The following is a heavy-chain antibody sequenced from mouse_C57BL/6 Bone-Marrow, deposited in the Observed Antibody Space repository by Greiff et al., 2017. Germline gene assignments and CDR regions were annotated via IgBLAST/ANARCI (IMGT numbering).Heavy chain of an antibody. J-gene: IGHJ4*01. D-gene: IGHD1-1*01. CDR1: GYSFTGYY. CDR3: ARGRTVVAYYYAMDY. CDR2: INPSTGGT. Sequence: EVQLQQSGPELVKPGASVKISCKASGYSFTGYYMNWVKQSPEKSLEWIGEINPSTGGTTYNQKFKAKATLTVDKSSSTAYLQLKSLTSEDSAVYDCARGRTVVAYYYAMDYWGQGTSVTVSS. V-gene: IGHV1-42*01.